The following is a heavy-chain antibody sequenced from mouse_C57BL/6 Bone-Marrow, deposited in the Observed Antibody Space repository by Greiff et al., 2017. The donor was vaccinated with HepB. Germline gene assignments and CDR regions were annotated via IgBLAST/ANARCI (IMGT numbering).Heavy chain of an antibody. CDR3: ARRFYDLFAY. CDR1: GYSFTSYY. V-gene: IGHV1-66*01. J-gene: IGHJ3*01. D-gene: IGHD2-3*01. CDR2: IYPGSSNT. Sequence: QVQLQQSGPELVKPGASVKISCKASGYSFTSYYIHWVKQRPGQGLEWIGWIYPGSSNTKYNEKFKGKATLTADTSSSTAYMQLSSLTSEDSAVYYCARRFYDLFAYWGQGTLVTVSA.